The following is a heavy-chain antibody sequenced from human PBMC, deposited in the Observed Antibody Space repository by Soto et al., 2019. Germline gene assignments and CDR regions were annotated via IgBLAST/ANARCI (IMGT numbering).Heavy chain of an antibody. CDR3: DRVNMREDHFDY. V-gene: IGHV4-30-4*01. CDR2: IYYSGST. J-gene: IGHJ4*02. Sequence: SETLSLTCTFSVGSISSGDYYCSWIRQPPGKGLEWIGYIYYSGSTYYNPSLKSRVTISVDTSKNQFSLKLSSVTAADTAVYYCDRVNMREDHFDYWCQGTRGTVSS. CDR1: VGSISSGDYY. D-gene: IGHD3-3*01.